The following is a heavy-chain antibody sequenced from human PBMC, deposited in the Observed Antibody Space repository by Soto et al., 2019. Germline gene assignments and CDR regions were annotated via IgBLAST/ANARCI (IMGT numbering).Heavy chain of an antibody. J-gene: IGHJ6*02. CDR1: GGSFIGYY. V-gene: IGHV4-34*01. Sequence: QVQLQQWGAGLLKPSETLSLTCAVYGGSFIGYYWSWIRQPPGKGLEWIGEINHSGSTNYNPSLKSRGTISVDRSKNQFSLKLTSVTAADTAVYYCAERPITIFGVVTSGLDVWGQGTTVTVSS. D-gene: IGHD3-3*01. CDR3: AERPITIFGVVTSGLDV. CDR2: INHSGST.